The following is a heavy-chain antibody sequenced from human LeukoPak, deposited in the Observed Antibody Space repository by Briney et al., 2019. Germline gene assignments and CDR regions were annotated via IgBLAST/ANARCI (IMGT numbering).Heavy chain of an antibody. CDR1: GYTFTSYG. V-gene: IGHV1-18*01. D-gene: IGHD6-13*01. Sequence: ASVKVSCKASGYTFTSYGISWVRQAPGQGLEWMGWISAYNGNTNYAQKLQGRVTMTTDTSTSTAYMELRSLRSDDTAVYYCARGWDPYIAAAGTLSYWGQGTLVTVSS. CDR3: ARGWDPYIAAAGTLSY. CDR2: ISAYNGNT. J-gene: IGHJ4*02.